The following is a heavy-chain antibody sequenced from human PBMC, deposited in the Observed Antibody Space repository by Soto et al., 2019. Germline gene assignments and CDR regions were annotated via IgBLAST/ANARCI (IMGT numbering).Heavy chain of an antibody. CDR3: PRDDYGDYGLSGY. V-gene: IGHV3-33*01. CDR2: IWYDGSNK. Sequence: QVQLVASGGGVVQPGRSLRLSCAASGFTFSSYGMHWVRQAPGKGLEWVAVIWYDGSNKYYAASVTGRVTISRDNSKSTLYLQINSRRTEDTAVYYCPRDDYGDYGLSGYWGQGTLVTFSS. CDR1: GFTFSSYG. D-gene: IGHD4-17*01. J-gene: IGHJ4*02.